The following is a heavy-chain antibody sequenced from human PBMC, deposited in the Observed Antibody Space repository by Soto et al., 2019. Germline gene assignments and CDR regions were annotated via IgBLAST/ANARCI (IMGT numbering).Heavy chain of an antibody. CDR1: GFTVSSNY. J-gene: IGHJ4*02. D-gene: IGHD3-10*01. CDR3: ARAPYYYGSGSYYN. Sequence: QAGGSLRLSCAASGFTVSSNYMSWVRQAPGKGLEWVSVIYSGGSTYYADSVKGRFTISRDNSKNTLYLQMNSLRAEDTAVYYCARAPYYYGSGSYYNWGQGTLVTVSS. V-gene: IGHV3-53*01. CDR2: IYSGGST.